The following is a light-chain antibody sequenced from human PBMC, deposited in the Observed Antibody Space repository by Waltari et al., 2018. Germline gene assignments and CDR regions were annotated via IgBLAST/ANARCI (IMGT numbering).Light chain of an antibody. CDR2: RSN. V-gene: IGLV1-47*01. Sequence: QAVLTQPPSASGAPGQRVTLPCSVSSPNLGSNYVNWYQQPPGTAPKLLVYRSNQRPSGVPDRFSGAKSGTSASLAISGLRSEDEADYYCAAWDDNLSGGVFGGGTKLTVL. J-gene: IGLJ3*02. CDR1: SPNLGSNY. CDR3: AAWDDNLSGGV.